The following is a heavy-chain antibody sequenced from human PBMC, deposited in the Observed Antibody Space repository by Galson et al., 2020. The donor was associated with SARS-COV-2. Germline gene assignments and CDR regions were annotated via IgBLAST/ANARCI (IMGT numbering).Heavy chain of an antibody. D-gene: IGHD2-15*01. J-gene: IGHJ6*02. CDR2: INHGGGT. V-gene: IGHV4-34*01. Sequence: SQASETLSLTCGVYGGSFSTYYWSWIRQAPGKGLEWIGEINHGGGTNYNPSLKSRVTISLDTSKNYFSLKLSSVTAADTAVYYCARVSVDGGRAAYNLDVWGQGTTVTVSS. CDR1: GGSFSTYY. CDR3: ARVSVDGGRAAYNLDV.